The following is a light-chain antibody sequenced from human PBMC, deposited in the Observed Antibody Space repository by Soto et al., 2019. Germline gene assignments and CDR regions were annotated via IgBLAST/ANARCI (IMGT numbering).Light chain of an antibody. Sequence: EIVLTQSPATLSLSPGERATLSCRASQSVGSFLAWYQQKSGQTPRLLIYDASNRATGIPARFSGSGSGTYITLTISSLEPEDFAVYCCQHRSYWLVTFGPGTKVDIK. CDR1: QSVGSF. J-gene: IGKJ3*01. CDR3: QHRSYWLVT. V-gene: IGKV3-11*01. CDR2: DAS.